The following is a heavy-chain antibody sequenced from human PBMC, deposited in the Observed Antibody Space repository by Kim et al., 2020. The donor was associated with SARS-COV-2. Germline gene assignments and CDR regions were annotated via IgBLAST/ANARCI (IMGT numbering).Heavy chain of an antibody. J-gene: IGHJ4*02. CDR3: ARAEGYCSSTSCLDHFDY. CDR1: GGSISSYY. D-gene: IGHD2-2*01. CDR2: IYYSGST. Sequence: SETLSLTCTVSGGSISSYYWSWIRQPPGKGLEWIGYIYYSGSTNYNPSLKSRVTISVDTSKNQFSLKLSSVTAADTAVYYCARAEGYCSSTSCLDHFDYWGQGTLVTVSS. V-gene: IGHV4-59*13.